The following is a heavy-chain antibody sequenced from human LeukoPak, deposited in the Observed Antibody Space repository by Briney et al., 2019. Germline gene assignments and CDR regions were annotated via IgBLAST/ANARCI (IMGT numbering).Heavy chain of an antibody. D-gene: IGHD2-15*01. CDR2: INHSGST. CDR1: GGSFSGYY. J-gene: IGHJ5*02. Sequence: SETLSLTCAVYGGSFSGYYWSWIRQPPGKGLEWIGEINHSGSTNYNPSLKSRVTISVDTSKNQFSLKLSSVTAADTAVYYCARVGRALGYCSGGSCYKRGWFDPWGQGTLVTVSS. V-gene: IGHV4-34*01. CDR3: ARVGRALGYCSGGSCYKRGWFDP.